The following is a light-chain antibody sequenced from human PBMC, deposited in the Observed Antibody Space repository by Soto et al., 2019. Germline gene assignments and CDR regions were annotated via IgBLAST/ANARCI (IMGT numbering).Light chain of an antibody. CDR1: QSISSW. CDR2: DAS. Sequence: DIQMTQSPSALSASVGDRATITCRASQSISSWLAWYQQKPGKAPQLLIYDASTLQSGVPSRYSGSGSGTEFTLTISSLQPDDFATYYCQQYNKYSWTFGQGTKVDI. CDR3: QQYNKYSWT. V-gene: IGKV1-5*01. J-gene: IGKJ1*01.